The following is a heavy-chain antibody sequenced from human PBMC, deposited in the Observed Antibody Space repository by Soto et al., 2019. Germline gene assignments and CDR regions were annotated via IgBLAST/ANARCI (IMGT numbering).Heavy chain of an antibody. Sequence: PSETRSLTVAVSGYSISRGYYWGWIRQSPGKGLEWIGSIYHSVSTYYNPSLKSRLTISVDTSKNQFSLKLSSVTAADTAVYYCARDYSSGWLYWGQGTLVTVSS. J-gene: IGHJ4*01. V-gene: IGHV4-38-2*02. CDR1: GYSISRGYY. D-gene: IGHD6-19*01. CDR3: ARDYSSGWLY. CDR2: IYHSVST.